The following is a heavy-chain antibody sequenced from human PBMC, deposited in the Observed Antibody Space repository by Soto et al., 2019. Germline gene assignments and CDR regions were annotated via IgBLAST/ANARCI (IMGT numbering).Heavy chain of an antibody. J-gene: IGHJ4*02. CDR3: ARELVGATSGFDFDY. Sequence: PGGSLRLSCAASGFTFSSYSMNWVRQAPGKGLEWVSSISSSSSYIYYADSVKGRFTISRDNAKNSLYLQMNSLRAEDTAVYYCARELVGATSGFDFDYWGQGTLVTVSS. D-gene: IGHD1-26*01. CDR2: ISSSSSYI. V-gene: IGHV3-21*01. CDR1: GFTFSSYS.